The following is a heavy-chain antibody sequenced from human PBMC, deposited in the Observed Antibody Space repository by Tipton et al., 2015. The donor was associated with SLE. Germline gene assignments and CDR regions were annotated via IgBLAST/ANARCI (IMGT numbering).Heavy chain of an antibody. CDR2: ISYDGRKT. CDR1: GFTFSSRG. D-gene: IGHD2/OR15-2a*01. CDR3: AKDRAGWAGEYYLDY. Sequence: SLRLSCAASGFTFSSRGMHWVRQAPGRGLEWVAFISYDGRKTNNADSVQGRFTISRDNSKNTLYLEMNSLRGEDTAVYYCAKDRAGWAGEYYLDYWGQGTLVTVSS. V-gene: IGHV3-30*19. J-gene: IGHJ4*02.